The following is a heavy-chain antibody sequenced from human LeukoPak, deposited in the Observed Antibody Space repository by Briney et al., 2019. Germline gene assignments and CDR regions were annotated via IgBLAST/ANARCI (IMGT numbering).Heavy chain of an antibody. V-gene: IGHV4-34*01. CDR3: ARDDCSGGSCDPFDP. D-gene: IGHD2-15*01. CDR2: IYYSGST. J-gene: IGHJ5*02. Sequence: PSETLSLTCAVYGGSFSGYYWSWIRQPPGKGLEWIGSIYYSGSTYYNPSLKSRVTISVDTSKNQFSLKLSSVTAADTAVYYCARDDCSGGSCDPFDPWGQGTLVTVSS. CDR1: GGSFSGYY.